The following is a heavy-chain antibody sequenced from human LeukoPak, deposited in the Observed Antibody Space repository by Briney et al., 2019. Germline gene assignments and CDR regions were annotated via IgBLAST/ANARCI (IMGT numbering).Heavy chain of an antibody. CDR2: IYYSGST. CDR3: ASPGPYYDFWSGYQYYFDY. V-gene: IGHV4-39*01. CDR1: GGSISSSSYY. Sequence: KPSETLSLTCTVSGGSISSSSYYWGWIRQPPGKGLEWIGSIYYSGSTYYNPSLKSRVTISVDTSKNQFSLKLGSVTAADTAVYYCASPGPYYDFWSGYQYYFDYWGQGTLVTVSS. D-gene: IGHD3-3*01. J-gene: IGHJ4*02.